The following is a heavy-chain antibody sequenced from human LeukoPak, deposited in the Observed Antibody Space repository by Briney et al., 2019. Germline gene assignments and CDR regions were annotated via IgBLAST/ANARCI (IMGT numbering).Heavy chain of an antibody. D-gene: IGHD3-10*01. V-gene: IGHV4-4*09. CDR3: ARLLYYYGSGSFGWFDP. CDR1: GGSISSYY. J-gene: IGHJ5*02. Sequence: SETPSLTCTVSGGSISSYYWSWIRQPPGKGLEWIGYIYTSGSTNYNPSLKSRVTISVDTSKNQFSLKLSSVTAADTAVYYCARLLYYYGSGSFGWFDPWGQGTLVTVSS. CDR2: IYTSGST.